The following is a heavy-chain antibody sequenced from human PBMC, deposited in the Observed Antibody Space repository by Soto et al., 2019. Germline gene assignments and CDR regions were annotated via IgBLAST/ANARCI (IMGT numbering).Heavy chain of an antibody. Sequence: QVQLVESGGGVVQPGRSLRLSCAASGFTFSKFAMHWVRQAPGKGLEWVAVISSDGRKIYYVDSVKGRFTISRDNSNNTLFLQMNSLRLDDTAVYYSAKDISTYSGGYTYYFDCWGQGTLVTVSS. D-gene: IGHD1-26*01. CDR3: AKDISTYSGGYTYYFDC. CDR1: GFTFSKFA. J-gene: IGHJ4*02. V-gene: IGHV3-30*18. CDR2: ISSDGRKI.